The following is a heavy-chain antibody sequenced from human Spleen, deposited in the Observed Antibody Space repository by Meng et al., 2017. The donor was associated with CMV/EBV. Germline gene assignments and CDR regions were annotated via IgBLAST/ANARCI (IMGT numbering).Heavy chain of an antibody. V-gene: IGHV4-39*07. CDR2: IDYSGDS. J-gene: IGHJ4*02. D-gene: IGHD3-22*01. CDR1: CDSISGSSYF. Sequence: SCDSISGSSYFWGWIRPPPGKGLDWLGSIDYSGDSYYNPSLQSRVTISVDTSKNQFSLKLRFVTAADTAVYYCARSPPYDSSGRFDYWGQGTLVTVSS. CDR3: ARSPPYDSSGRFDY.